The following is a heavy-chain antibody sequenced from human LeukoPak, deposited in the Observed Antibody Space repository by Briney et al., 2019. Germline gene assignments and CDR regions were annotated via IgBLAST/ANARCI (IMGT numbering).Heavy chain of an antibody. CDR2: IYASGST. CDR1: GGSISSYY. Sequence: PSETLSLTCTVSGGSISSYYWSWIRQPAGKGLEWIGRIYASGSTNYNSSLKSRVTMSVDTSKNQFSLKLSPVSAADTAVYYCARDPPSGRDYWGPGTLVTVSS. J-gene: IGHJ4*02. V-gene: IGHV4-4*07. CDR3: ARDPPSGRDY. D-gene: IGHD6-19*01.